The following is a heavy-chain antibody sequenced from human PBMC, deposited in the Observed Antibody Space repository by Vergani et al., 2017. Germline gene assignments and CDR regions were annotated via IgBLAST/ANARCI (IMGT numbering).Heavy chain of an antibody. D-gene: IGHD5-12*01. V-gene: IGHV3-7*01. CDR1: GFTFSSYW. Sequence: EVQLVESGGGLVQPGGSLRLSCAASGFTFSSYWMSWVRQAPGKGLEWVAKIKQDGSEKYYVDSVKGRFTISRDNAKNSLYLQMNSLRAEDTAVYYCARFATILGHYYYYYYMDVWGKGTTVTVSS. CDR3: ARFATILGHYYYYYYMDV. J-gene: IGHJ6*03. CDR2: IKQDGSEK.